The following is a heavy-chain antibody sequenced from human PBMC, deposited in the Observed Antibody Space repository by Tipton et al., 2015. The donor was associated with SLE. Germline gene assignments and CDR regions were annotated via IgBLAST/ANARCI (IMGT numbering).Heavy chain of an antibody. CDR1: GFTFSNYW. V-gene: IGHV3-7*01. CDR3: ARGVYYFDY. CDR2: INHDGSEI. J-gene: IGHJ4*02. Sequence: SLRLSCEASGFTFSNYWMNWVRQAPGKGLEWVANINHDGSEIFYVDSVKGRFTIFRDNAKYTLYLQMNSLRTEDTAVYYCARGVYYFDYWGQGTLVTVSS.